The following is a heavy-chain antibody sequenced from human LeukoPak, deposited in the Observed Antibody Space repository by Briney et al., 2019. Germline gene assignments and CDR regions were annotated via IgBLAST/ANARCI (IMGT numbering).Heavy chain of an antibody. CDR3: ARNGFWSGNYHYHGMDV. CDR1: GFSFSTYE. CDR2: IETSGNTI. Sequence: GGSLRLSCAASGFSFSTYEMNWVRQVPGKGLEWVSYIETSGNTIHYADSVKGRFTMSRDNAKKSLYLQMNSLRAEDTAVYYCARNGFWSGNYHYHGMDVWGQGTTVTVSS. D-gene: IGHD3-3*01. V-gene: IGHV3-48*03. J-gene: IGHJ6*02.